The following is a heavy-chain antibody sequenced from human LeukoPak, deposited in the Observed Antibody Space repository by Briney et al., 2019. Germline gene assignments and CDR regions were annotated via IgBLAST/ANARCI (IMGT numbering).Heavy chain of an antibody. J-gene: IGHJ4*02. Sequence: GGSLRLSCAASGFTFGQYWMSWVRQAPGKGLEWVANIRQDGHENYYADSVKGRFTISRDNAENSLFLQMNSLRDEDTAVYYCASSGSYRFDYWGQGTLVTVSS. CDR3: ASSGSYRFDY. D-gene: IGHD1-26*01. CDR2: IRQDGHEN. CDR1: GFTFGQYW. V-gene: IGHV3-7*01.